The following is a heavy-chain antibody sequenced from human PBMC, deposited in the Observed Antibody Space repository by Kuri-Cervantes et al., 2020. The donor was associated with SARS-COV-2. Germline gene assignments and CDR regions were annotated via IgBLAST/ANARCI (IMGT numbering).Heavy chain of an antibody. Sequence: GESLKISCAASGFTFSSYWMHWVRQAPGKGLVWVSRINSDLSSTSYADSVKGRFTISRDNAKNTLYLQMNSLRAEDTAVYYCARDLTLGYCSGGSCYYYYYGMDVWGQGTTVTVSS. V-gene: IGHV3-74*01. CDR1: GFTFSSYW. D-gene: IGHD2-15*01. CDR3: ARDLTLGYCSGGSCYYYYYGMDV. J-gene: IGHJ6*02. CDR2: INSDLSST.